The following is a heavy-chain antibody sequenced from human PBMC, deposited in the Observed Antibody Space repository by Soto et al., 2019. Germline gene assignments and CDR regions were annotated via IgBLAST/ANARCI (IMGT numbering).Heavy chain of an antibody. V-gene: IGHV4-30-2*01. CDR1: GDSINSGGYY. J-gene: IGHJ4*02. CDR3: ARLDAYKSFDY. CDR2: ISHIGGS. D-gene: IGHD1-1*01. Sequence: QLQLQESGSGLVKPSQTLSLTCAVSGDSINSGGYYWSWIRQPPGKGLEWVACISHIGGSYFNPSLKSRVSISVDTSRNQFSLKLSSVTAADTAVYYCARLDAYKSFDYWGQGTLVTVSS.